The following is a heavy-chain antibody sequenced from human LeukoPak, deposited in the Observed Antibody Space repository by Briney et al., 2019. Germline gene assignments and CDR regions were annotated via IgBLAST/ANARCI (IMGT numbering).Heavy chain of an antibody. CDR3: ARGGYYGSGNDFRFDP. D-gene: IGHD3-10*01. Sequence: SETLSLTCAGYGGSFSGYYWSWIRQPPGKGLEWIGEINHSGSTNYNSSLKSRVTISVDTSKNQFSLKLSSVTAADTAIYYCARGGYYGSGNDFRFDPWGQGTLVTVSS. V-gene: IGHV4-34*01. J-gene: IGHJ5*02. CDR1: GGSFSGYY. CDR2: INHSGST.